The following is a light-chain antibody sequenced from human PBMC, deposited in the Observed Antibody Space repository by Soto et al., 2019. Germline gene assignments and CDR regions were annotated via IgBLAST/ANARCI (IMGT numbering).Light chain of an antibody. CDR3: QQDYNLPPT. J-gene: IGKJ4*01. CDR2: GAS. CDR1: QCVSSSY. V-gene: IGKV3D-7*01. Sequence: PGERVTHSCRASQCVSSSYLTWYQQKPGQAPRLLIYGASTRATGIPARFSGSGSGTDFTLTISSLQPEDFAVYYCQQDYNLPPTFGGGTKVDIK.